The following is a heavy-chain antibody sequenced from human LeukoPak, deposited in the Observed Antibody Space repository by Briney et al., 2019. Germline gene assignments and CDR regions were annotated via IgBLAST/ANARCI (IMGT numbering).Heavy chain of an antibody. CDR1: GLTFSSYW. Sequence: GGSLRLSCAASGLTFSSYWMSWVRQAPGKGLEWVANIKQDGSEKYYVDSVKGRFTTSRDNAKNSLYLQMNSLRAEDTAVYYCARDEIQLWLNYWGQGTLVTVSS. J-gene: IGHJ4*02. CDR2: IKQDGSEK. D-gene: IGHD5-18*01. V-gene: IGHV3-7*03. CDR3: ARDEIQLWLNY.